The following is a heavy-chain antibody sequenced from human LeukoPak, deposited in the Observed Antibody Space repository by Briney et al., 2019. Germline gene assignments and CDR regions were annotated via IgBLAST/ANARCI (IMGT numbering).Heavy chain of an antibody. J-gene: IGHJ4*02. CDR1: GGSFSGYY. V-gene: IGHV4-34*01. D-gene: IGHD3-10*01. CDR3: ARLNLWFGELYYY. Sequence: SETLSLTCAVHGGSFSGYYWSWIRQPPGKGLEWIGEINHSGSTNYNPSLKSRVTISVDTSKNQFSLKLSSVTAADTAVYYCARLNLWFGELYYYWGQGTLVTVSS. CDR2: INHSGST.